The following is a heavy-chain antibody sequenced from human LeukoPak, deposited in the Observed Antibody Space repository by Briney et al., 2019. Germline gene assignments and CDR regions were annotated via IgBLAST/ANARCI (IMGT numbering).Heavy chain of an antibody. Sequence: APVKVSCKASGYTFTSYDINWVRQATGQGLEWMGWMNPNSGNTGYAQKFQGRVTMTRNTSISTAYMELSSLRSEDTAVYYCARSRVVPAAIHRANWFDPWGQGTLVTVSS. J-gene: IGHJ5*02. CDR2: MNPNSGNT. CDR3: ARSRVVPAAIHRANWFDP. D-gene: IGHD2-2*01. CDR1: GYTFTSYD. V-gene: IGHV1-8*01.